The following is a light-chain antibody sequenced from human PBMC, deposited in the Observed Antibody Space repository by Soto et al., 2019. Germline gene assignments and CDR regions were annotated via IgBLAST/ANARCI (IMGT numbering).Light chain of an antibody. V-gene: IGLV2-14*01. CDR3: CSYTRSSTLI. Sequence: QSVLTQPASVSGSPGQSITISCVGTSSDIGDYNYVSWYQQHPGKVPKVIIYDVSNRPSGVSYRFSGTKSGNTASLTVSGLQAEDEADYYCCSYTRSSTLIFGTGTKLTVL. CDR1: SSDIGDYNY. J-gene: IGLJ1*01. CDR2: DVS.